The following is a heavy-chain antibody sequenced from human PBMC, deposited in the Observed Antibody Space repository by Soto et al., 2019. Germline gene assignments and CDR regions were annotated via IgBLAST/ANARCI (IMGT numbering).Heavy chain of an antibody. CDR2: IYYRGNT. Sequence: SETLSLTCTVSGGSIGTYYWSWIRQPPGKGLEWIGYIYYRGNTDYNPSLKSRVTISLDTPKNQFSLKLSSVTAADTAVYYCARHPGYYDILTGYTTYYFDDWGQGIVVTVSS. J-gene: IGHJ4*02. CDR1: GGSIGTYY. D-gene: IGHD3-9*01. CDR3: ARHPGYYDILTGYTTYYFDD. V-gene: IGHV4-59*08.